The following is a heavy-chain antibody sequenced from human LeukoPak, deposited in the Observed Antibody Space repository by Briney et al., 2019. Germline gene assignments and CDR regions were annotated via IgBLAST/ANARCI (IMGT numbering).Heavy chain of an antibody. J-gene: IGHJ6*03. D-gene: IGHD3-16*01. Sequence: SETLSLTCAVYGGSFSGYYWSWIRQPPGKGLEWIGEINHSGSTNYNPSLKSRVTISVDTSKNPFSLKLSSVTAADTAVYYCAREPWGGFYYYYYYMDVWGKGTTVTVSS. CDR3: AREPWGGFYYYYYYMDV. V-gene: IGHV4-34*01. CDR1: GGSFSGYY. CDR2: INHSGST.